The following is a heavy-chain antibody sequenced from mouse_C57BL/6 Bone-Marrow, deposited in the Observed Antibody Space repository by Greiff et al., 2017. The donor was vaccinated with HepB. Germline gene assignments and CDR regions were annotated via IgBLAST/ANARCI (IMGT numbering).Heavy chain of an antibody. J-gene: IGHJ3*01. CDR1: GYTFTSYG. D-gene: IGHD2-5*01. CDR2: IYPRSGNT. V-gene: IGHV1-81*01. Sequence: QVQLKESGAELARPGASVKLSCKASGYTFTSYGISWVKQRTGQGLEWIGEIYPRSGNTYYNEKFKGKATLTADKSSSTAYMELRSLTSEDSAVYFCARGDYSNERFAYWGQGTLVTVSA. CDR3: ARGDYSNERFAY.